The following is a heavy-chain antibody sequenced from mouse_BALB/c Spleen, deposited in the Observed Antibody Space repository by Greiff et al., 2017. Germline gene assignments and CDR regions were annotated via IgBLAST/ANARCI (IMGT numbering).Heavy chain of an antibody. CDR2: INPSTGYT. CDR3: ARREDSLFAY. CDR1: GYTFTSYW. Sequence: QVHVKQSGAELAKPGASVKMSCKASGYTFTSYWMHWVKQRPGQGLEWIGYINPSTGYTEYNQKFKDKATLTADKSSSTAYMQLSSLTSEDSAVYYCARREDSLFAYWGQGTLVTVSA. D-gene: IGHD6-1*01. V-gene: IGHV1-7*01. J-gene: IGHJ3*01.